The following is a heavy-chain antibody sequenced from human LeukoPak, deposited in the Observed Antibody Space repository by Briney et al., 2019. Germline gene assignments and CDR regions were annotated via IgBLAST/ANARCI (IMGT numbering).Heavy chain of an antibody. CDR3: ARGSYYDFWSGYQYYYYGMDV. D-gene: IGHD3-3*01. CDR2: IGTAGDT. CDR1: GSTFSSYD. V-gene: IGHV3-13*01. J-gene: IGHJ6*02. Sequence: GGSLRLSCAASGSTFSSYDMHWARQATGKGLEWVSAIGTAGDTYYPGSVKGRFTISRENAKNSLYLQVNSLRAGDTAVCYCARGSYYDFWSGYQYYYYGMDVWGQGTTVTVSS.